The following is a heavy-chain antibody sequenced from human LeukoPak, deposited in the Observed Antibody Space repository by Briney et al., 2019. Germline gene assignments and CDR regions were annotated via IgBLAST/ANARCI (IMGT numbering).Heavy chain of an antibody. CDR2: INKDESEK. Sequence: GGSLRLSCAASGFILSNHWMTWVRQAPGKGPGVANINKDESEKYYVDSVKGRFTISRDTAKNSLYLQMNNLRAEGTALYYCARNNDMDVWGQGTTVIVSS. V-gene: IGHV3-7*03. CDR1: GFILSNHW. D-gene: IGHD1/OR15-1a*01. CDR3: ARNNDMDV. J-gene: IGHJ6*02.